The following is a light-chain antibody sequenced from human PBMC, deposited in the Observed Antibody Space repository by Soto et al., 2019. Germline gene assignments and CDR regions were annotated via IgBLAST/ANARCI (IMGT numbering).Light chain of an antibody. J-gene: IGKJ3*01. CDR2: GAS. V-gene: IGKV3-20*01. Sequence: EMVWTRSPGTLSLSPGERATLSCRASQSVSSSYLAWYQQKTGQAPRLLIYGASSRATGIPDRLSGSEAGTDFTLTNSRLEPEEFAVYYCQQYASSPVTFGPGTKVPIK. CDR1: QSVSSSY. CDR3: QQYASSPVT.